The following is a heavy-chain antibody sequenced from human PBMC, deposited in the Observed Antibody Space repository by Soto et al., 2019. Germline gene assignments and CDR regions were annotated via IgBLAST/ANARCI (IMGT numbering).Heavy chain of an antibody. CDR1: GGSISSGDYY. CDR2: IHYSGDA. V-gene: IGHV4-30-4*01. Sequence: QVQLQESGPRLVKPSQTLSLSCTVSGGSISSGDYYWSWIRQPPGKGLEWVGYIHYSGDAFYNPSLRXRXTIXGDTSKNQFSLKLTSVTAADTAVYYCARAPIDYDSSGYHDYWGQGTLVTVSS. D-gene: IGHD3-22*01. CDR3: ARAPIDYDSSGYHDY. J-gene: IGHJ4*02.